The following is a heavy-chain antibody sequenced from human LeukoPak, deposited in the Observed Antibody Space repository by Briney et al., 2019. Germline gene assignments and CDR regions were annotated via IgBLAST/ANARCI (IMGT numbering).Heavy chain of an antibody. D-gene: IGHD3-9*01. CDR1: GFTFTSSA. Sequence: ASVKVSCKASGFTFTSSAIQWVRQARGQRLEWIGWIVVGSGNTNYAQKFQERVTITRDMSTSTAYMELSSLRSEDTAVYYCAADLRNYDILTGYHHPLAFDPWGQGTLVTVSS. CDR2: IVVGSGNT. CDR3: AADLRNYDILTGYHHPLAFDP. V-gene: IGHV1-58*02. J-gene: IGHJ5*02.